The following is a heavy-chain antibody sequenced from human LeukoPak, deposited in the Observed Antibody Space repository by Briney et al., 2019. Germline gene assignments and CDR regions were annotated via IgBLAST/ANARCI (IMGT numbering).Heavy chain of an antibody. CDR2: ISSSSSYI. J-gene: IGHJ3*02. V-gene: IGHV3-21*01. D-gene: IGHD6-6*01. CDR3: ARVIEYSETYSYAFDI. CDR1: GFTFSSYS. Sequence: PGGSLRLSCAASGFTFSSYSMNWVRQAPGKGLEWVSSISSSSSYIYYADSVKGRFTISRDNAKNSLYLQMNSLRAEDTAVYYCARVIEYSETYSYAFDIWGQGTMVTVSS.